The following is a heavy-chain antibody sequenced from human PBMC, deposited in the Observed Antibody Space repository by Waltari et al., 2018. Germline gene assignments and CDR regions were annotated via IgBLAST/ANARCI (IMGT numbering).Heavy chain of an antibody. V-gene: IGHV4-39*07. D-gene: IGHD3-10*01. CDR1: GGSINTDY. J-gene: IGHJ5*02. CDR3: ARNSASGSRPPTWFDP. CDR2: IHSGGST. Sequence: QLQLQESGPGLVEPSETLSLTCTVAGGSINTDYWAWIRLPPGQGLECIGSIHSGGSTYYNPSLRGRASISIDASRSEISLRLYSVTAADTAIYYCARNSASGSRPPTWFDPWGQGTLVTVSS.